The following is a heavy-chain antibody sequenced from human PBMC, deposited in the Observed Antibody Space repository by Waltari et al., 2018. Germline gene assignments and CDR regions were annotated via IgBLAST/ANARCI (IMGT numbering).Heavy chain of an antibody. Sequence: QVQLVQSGAEVKKPGSSVKLSCKASGGTFSSYAISWVRQAPGQGLEWMGGIIPIFGTANYAQKFQGRVTITADESTSTAYMELSSLRSEDTAVYYCARGGGYDILTGYYNVGDYWGQGTLVTVSS. CDR1: GGTFSSYA. D-gene: IGHD3-9*01. V-gene: IGHV1-69*13. J-gene: IGHJ4*02. CDR3: ARGGGYDILTGYYNVGDY. CDR2: IIPIFGTA.